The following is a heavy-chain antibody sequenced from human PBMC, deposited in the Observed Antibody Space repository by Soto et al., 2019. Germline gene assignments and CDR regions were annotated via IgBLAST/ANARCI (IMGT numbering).Heavy chain of an antibody. J-gene: IGHJ6*02. V-gene: IGHV4-59*01. Sequence: KASETLSLTCTVSGGSISSYYWSWIRQPPGKGLEWIGYIYYSGSTNYNPSLKSRVTISVDTSKNQFSLKRSSVTAADTAVYYCARERVAVAGFNYYYYGMDVWGQVTTVTV. CDR1: GGSISSYY. CDR2: IYYSGST. CDR3: ARERVAVAGFNYYYYGMDV. D-gene: IGHD6-19*01.